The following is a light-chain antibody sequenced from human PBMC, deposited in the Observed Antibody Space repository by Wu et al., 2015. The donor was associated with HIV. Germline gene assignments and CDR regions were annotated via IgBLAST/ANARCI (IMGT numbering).Light chain of an antibody. CDR2: AAS. Sequence: EIVLTQSPGTLSLSPGEGATLSCRASQSFSSNFLAWYQQKPGQAPRVLIYAASRRATGIPDRFSGSGSGTDFTLTISRLEPEDFAVYYCQQYGSSPPRTFGQGTKVEIK. CDR3: QQYGSSPPRT. CDR1: QSFSSNF. J-gene: IGKJ1*01. V-gene: IGKV3-20*01.